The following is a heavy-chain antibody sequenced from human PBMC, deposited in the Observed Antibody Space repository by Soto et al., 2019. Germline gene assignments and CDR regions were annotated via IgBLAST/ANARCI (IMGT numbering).Heavy chain of an antibody. V-gene: IGHV4-39*01. CDR2: IYYSGST. Sequence: QLQLQESGPGLVKPSETLSLTCTVSGGSISSGSYYWGWIRQPPGKGLESIGSIYYSGSTYYNPSLKSRVSFSVDTSNNQFSLRLYSVTAADTAVYYCARMYRSLKWFDPWGQGTLVTVSS. D-gene: IGHD6-13*01. J-gene: IGHJ5*02. CDR1: GGSISSGSYY. CDR3: ARMYRSLKWFDP.